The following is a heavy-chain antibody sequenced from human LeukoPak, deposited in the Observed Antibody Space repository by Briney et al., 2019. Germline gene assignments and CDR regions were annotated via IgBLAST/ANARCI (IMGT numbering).Heavy chain of an antibody. J-gene: IGHJ5*02. CDR1: GFTFSNYN. CDR2: ISSTSSYI. D-gene: IGHD3-9*01. Sequence: PGGSLRLSCAASGFTFSNYNFYWVRQAPGKGLEWVSSISSTSSYIYYADSVKGRFTISRDNARNPLYLQMNSLRAEDTAVYYCARAYEDFDWLGSHHWFDPWGQGTLVTVSS. V-gene: IGHV3-21*06. CDR3: ARAYEDFDWLGSHHWFDP.